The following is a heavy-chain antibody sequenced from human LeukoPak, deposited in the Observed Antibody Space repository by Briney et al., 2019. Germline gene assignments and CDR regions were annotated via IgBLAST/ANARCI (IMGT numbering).Heavy chain of an antibody. CDR3: ARDGGYAAKSWGNYFDY. CDR2: ISSSGGPI. J-gene: IGHJ4*02. V-gene: IGHV3-48*03. Sequence: GGSLRLSCAASGFTFSSSEMNWVRQAPGKGLEWVSYISSSGGPIYYADSVMGRFTISRDNAKNSLYLQMNSLRAEDTAVYYCARDGGYAAKSWGNYFDYWGQGTLVTVSS. D-gene: IGHD5-12*01. CDR1: GFTFSSSE.